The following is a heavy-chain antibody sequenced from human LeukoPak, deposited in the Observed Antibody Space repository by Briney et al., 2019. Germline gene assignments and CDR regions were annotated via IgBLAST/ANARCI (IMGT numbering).Heavy chain of an antibody. D-gene: IGHD6-13*01. V-gene: IGHV4-61*09. CDR2: VYSTGNT. J-gene: IGHJ4*02. CDR1: GVSISSGNFY. Sequence: PSETLSLTCTVSGVSISSGNFYWSWIRQSAGKGLEWIGHVYSTGNTKYNPSLKSRVTISADTSKNQISLSLRSVTAADTAVYYCARREAAAGTFDYWGQGTLVTVSS. CDR3: ARREAAAGTFDY.